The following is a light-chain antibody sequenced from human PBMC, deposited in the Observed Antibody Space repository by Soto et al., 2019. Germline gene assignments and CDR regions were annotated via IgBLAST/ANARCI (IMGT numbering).Light chain of an antibody. V-gene: IGLV1-40*01. J-gene: IGLJ1*01. CDR1: SSNIGAGYD. CDR2: GDV. CDR3: QSYESRLPAYV. Sequence: QSVLTQPPSVSGAPGQRVTISCTGTSSNIGAGYDVHWYQQLPGTAPKLLIDGDVNRPSVVPDRFSGSKSGSSASLAITGLQAEEEADCYGQSYESRLPAYVFGSGTKVSVL.